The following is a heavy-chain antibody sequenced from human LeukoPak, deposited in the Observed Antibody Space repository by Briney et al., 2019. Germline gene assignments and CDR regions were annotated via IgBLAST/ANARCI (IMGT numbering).Heavy chain of an antibody. CDR1: GFTFSSYN. D-gene: IGHD3-3*01. J-gene: IGHJ4*02. V-gene: IGHV3-48*01. CDR3: ARAGDGFWSGTAFDY. Sequence: GGSLRLSCAASGFTFSSYNMNWVRQAPGKGLEWVSYISSSSSTIYYADSVKGRFTISRDNAKNSLYLQMNSLRAEDTAVYYCARAGDGFWSGTAFDYWGQGTLLTVSS. CDR2: ISSSSSTI.